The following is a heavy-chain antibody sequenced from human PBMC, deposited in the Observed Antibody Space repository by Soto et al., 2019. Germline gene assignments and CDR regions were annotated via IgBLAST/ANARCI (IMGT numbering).Heavy chain of an antibody. CDR2: INPNSGGT. J-gene: IGHJ4*02. CDR1: GYTFTGYY. Sequence: GSVKVSCKSSGYTFTGYYMHWVRQAPGQGLEWMGWINPNSGGTNYAQKFQGWVTMTRDTSISTAYMELSRLRSDDTAVYYCATHRDYGGYGAFDYWGQGTLVTVSS. V-gene: IGHV1-2*04. CDR3: ATHRDYGGYGAFDY. D-gene: IGHD4-17*01.